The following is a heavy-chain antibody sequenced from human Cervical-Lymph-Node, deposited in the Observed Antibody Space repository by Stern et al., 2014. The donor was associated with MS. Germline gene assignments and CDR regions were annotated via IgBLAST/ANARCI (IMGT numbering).Heavy chain of an antibody. D-gene: IGHD1-7*01. Sequence: EVHLVESGGGLVQPGESLRLSCAVSGFTFSNYWMTWGRQAPGKGLEWVASIKTVGSEKSYVASVKGRFTISRDNAKNSLYLQMNSLRAEDTAVYYCARAVRELGTWGQGTLVTVSS. CDR2: IKTVGSEK. CDR3: ARAVRELGT. V-gene: IGHV3-7*01. CDR1: GFTFSNYW. J-gene: IGHJ5*02.